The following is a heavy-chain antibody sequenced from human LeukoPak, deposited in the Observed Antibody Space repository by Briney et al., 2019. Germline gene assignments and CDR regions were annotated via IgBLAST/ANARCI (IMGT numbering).Heavy chain of an antibody. D-gene: IGHD2-15*01. CDR3: ARGFCSGGTCFDY. Sequence: GGSLRLSCAASGFTVSRNYMTWVRQAPGKGLEWVSLIYSSAVTDYADSVKGRFTISVDNSKNMMYLQMNSLRAEDTAVYYCARGFCSGGTCFDYWGQGTLVTVSS. CDR2: IYSSAVT. V-gene: IGHV3-53*01. CDR1: GFTVSRNY. J-gene: IGHJ4*02.